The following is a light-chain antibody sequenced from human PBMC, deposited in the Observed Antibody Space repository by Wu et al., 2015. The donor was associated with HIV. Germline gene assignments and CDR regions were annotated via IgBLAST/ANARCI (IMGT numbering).Light chain of an antibody. J-gene: IGKJ3*01. V-gene: IGKV1-9*01. CDR2: AAS. Sequence: DIQLTQSPSFLSASVGDRVTITCRASQGISCYLAWYQQKPGKAPNLLIYAASTLQSGVPSRFSGSGSGTEFTLTISSLQPEDFTTYYCQQLISYPFTFGPGTKVEIK. CDR1: QGISCY. CDR3: QQLISYPFT.